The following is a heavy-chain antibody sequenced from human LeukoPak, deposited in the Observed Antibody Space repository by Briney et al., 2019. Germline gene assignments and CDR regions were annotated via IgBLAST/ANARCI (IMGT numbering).Heavy chain of an antibody. Sequence: GGSLRLSCAASGFTFSSYGMHWVRQAPGKGLEWVAVIWYDGSNKYYADSVKGRFTISRDNSKNTLYLQMNSLRAEDTAVYYCARGGDSGCDYADYWGQGTLVTVSP. V-gene: IGHV3-33*01. CDR3: ARGGDSGCDYADY. CDR1: GFTFSSYG. J-gene: IGHJ4*02. CDR2: IWYDGSNK. D-gene: IGHD5-12*01.